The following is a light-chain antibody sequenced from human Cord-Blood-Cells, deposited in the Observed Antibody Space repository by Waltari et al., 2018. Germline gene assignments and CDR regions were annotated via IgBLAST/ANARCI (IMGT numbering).Light chain of an antibody. CDR2: LCS. Sequence: DSVMTQSPLSLPVTAGEPASISYRSSKSLLHSNGYNYVDWYLQKPGQSPQLLIYLCSNRACGVPDRFSGSGSGTDFTLKISRVEDEDVGVYYRMQDLQTPTFGQGTKVEIK. J-gene: IGKJ1*01. CDR3: MQDLQTPT. V-gene: IGKV2-28*01. CDR1: KSLLHSNGYNY.